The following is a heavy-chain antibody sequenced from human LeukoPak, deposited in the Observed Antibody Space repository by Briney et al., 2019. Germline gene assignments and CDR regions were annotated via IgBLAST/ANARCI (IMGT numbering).Heavy chain of an antibody. CDR3: ARGSYCSGGSCHLFDY. J-gene: IGHJ4*02. CDR2: ISSSGSTI. V-gene: IGHV3-48*03. CDR1: GFTFSSYE. Sequence: GGSLRLSCAASGFTFSSYEMNWVRQAPGKGPEWVSYISSSGSTIYYADSVKGRFTISRDNAKNSLYLQMNSLRAEDTAVYYCARGSYCSGGSCHLFDYWGQGTLVTVSS. D-gene: IGHD2-15*01.